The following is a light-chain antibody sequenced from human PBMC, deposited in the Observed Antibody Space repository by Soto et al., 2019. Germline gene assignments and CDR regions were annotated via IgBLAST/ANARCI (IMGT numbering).Light chain of an antibody. J-gene: IGLJ1*01. Sequence: QSVLTQPPSASGTPGQRVTISCSGSSSNIGSNYVYWYQQLPGTAPKLLIYRNNQRPSGVPDRFSGSKSGTSASLAISGFRSEDEADYYCAAWDDSLSGPVYVFGTGTKVTVL. CDR3: AAWDDSLSGPVYV. CDR1: SSNIGSNY. CDR2: RNN. V-gene: IGLV1-47*01.